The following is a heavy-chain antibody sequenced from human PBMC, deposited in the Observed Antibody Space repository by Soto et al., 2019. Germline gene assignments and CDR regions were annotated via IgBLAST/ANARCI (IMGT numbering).Heavy chain of an antibody. Sequence: QVQLVQSGAEVKKPGASVKVSCKASGYTFTSYYMHWVRQAPGQGLEWMGIINPRGGSTSYAQKFEGRVTMARETSTSTVYMELSSLRYADTAVYYCARSGSYGGYVGVDYWGQGTLVTVSS. D-gene: IGHD5-12*01. CDR2: INPRGGST. V-gene: IGHV1-46*01. CDR1: GYTFTSYY. CDR3: ARSGSYGGYVGVDY. J-gene: IGHJ4*02.